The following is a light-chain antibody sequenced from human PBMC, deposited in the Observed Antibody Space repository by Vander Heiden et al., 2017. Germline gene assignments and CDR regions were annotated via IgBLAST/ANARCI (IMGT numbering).Light chain of an antibody. Sequence: DIQLTQSPPSLSASSGARVTITCRASQGVSNYLAWYQQKPGKVPKLLIHAASILEIGVPSRFSGSGSGTDFTLTISSLQPEDVAAYYCQKYNNGPRTFGQGTKVEIK. CDR1: QGVSNY. CDR2: AAS. V-gene: IGKV1-27*01. J-gene: IGKJ1*01. CDR3: QKYNNGPRT.